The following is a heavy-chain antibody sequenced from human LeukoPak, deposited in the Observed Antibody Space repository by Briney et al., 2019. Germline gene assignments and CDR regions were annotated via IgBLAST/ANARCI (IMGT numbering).Heavy chain of an antibody. Sequence: ASVKVSCKASGYTFTGYYIHWVRQAPGQGLEWMGWINPNSGGTNYAQKFQGRVTMTRDTSISTAYMELRRLRSDDTAVYYCANVRPSNTAPIEYFQRWGQGTLVTVSS. J-gene: IGHJ1*01. D-gene: IGHD1-1*01. V-gene: IGHV1-2*02. CDR3: ANVRPSNTAPIEYFQR. CDR1: GYTFTGYY. CDR2: INPNSGGT.